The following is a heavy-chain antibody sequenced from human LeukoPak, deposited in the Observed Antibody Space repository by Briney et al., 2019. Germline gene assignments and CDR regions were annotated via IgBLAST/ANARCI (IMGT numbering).Heavy chain of an antibody. CDR3: ARGGNYGDYILGWYFDL. CDR1: GGSISSGDYY. Sequence: SETVSLTCTVCGGSISSGDYYWSWIRQPPGKGLEWIGYIYYSGSTYYNPSLKSRVTISVDTSKNQFSLKLSSVTAADTAVYYCARGGNYGDYILGWYFDLWGRGTLVTVSS. CDR2: IYYSGST. J-gene: IGHJ2*01. D-gene: IGHD4-17*01. V-gene: IGHV4-30-4*01.